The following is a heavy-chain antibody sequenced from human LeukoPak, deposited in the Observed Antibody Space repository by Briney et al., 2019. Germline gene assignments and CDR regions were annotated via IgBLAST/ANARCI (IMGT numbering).Heavy chain of an antibody. CDR2: IYPAGDT. CDR1: GFTFTTYW. CDR3: AREYSDSSGYYYGLDN. V-gene: IGHV3-66*02. D-gene: IGHD3-22*01. J-gene: IGHJ4*02. Sequence: QAGGSLRLSCAASGFTFTTYWMNWVRQAPGKGLEWVSIIYPAGDTYYGDSVKGRFTSSRDDSKNIFYLQMNSLRAEDTALYYCAREYSDSSGYYYGLDNWGQGTLVTVSS.